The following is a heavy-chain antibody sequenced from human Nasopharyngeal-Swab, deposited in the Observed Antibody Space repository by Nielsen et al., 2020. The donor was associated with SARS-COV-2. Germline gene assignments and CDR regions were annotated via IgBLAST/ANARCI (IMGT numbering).Heavy chain of an antibody. CDR1: GGSISSCY. D-gene: IGHD3-3*01. Sequence: SETLSLTCTVSGGSISSCYWSWIRQPPGKGLEWIGYIYYSGSTNYNPSLKSRVTISVDTSKNQFSLKLSSVTAADTAVYYCARPTYDFWSGYYGAFDTWGQGTMVTVSS. V-gene: IGHV4-59*01. CDR3: ARPTYDFWSGYYGAFDT. J-gene: IGHJ3*02. CDR2: IYYSGST.